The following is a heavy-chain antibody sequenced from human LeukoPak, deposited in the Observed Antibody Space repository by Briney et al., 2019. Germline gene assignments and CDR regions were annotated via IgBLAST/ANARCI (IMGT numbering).Heavy chain of an antibody. CDR3: ARLGGSYYTY. Sequence: GGSLRLSCAASGFTFSSYAMSWVRQAPGKGLEWVSGISGSGGGTYYADSVKGRFTISRDNSKNTLYLQMNSLRVEDTAVYYCARLGGSYYTYWGQGTLITVSS. CDR1: GFTFSSYA. D-gene: IGHD1-26*01. CDR2: ISGSGGGT. J-gene: IGHJ4*02. V-gene: IGHV3-23*01.